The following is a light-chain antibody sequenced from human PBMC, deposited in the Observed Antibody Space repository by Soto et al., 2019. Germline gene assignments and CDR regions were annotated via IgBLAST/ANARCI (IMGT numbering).Light chain of an antibody. Sequence: VLTKSPGSLSLTPGETATLSCRASQTIRNNYLAGYQQIPRQAPELLCYDASHRAAGIPDRFRGGGSGTDCTLTISRLEPEYFAVYYCQQFSSYPLTVGGGSMVGI. V-gene: IGKV3-20*01. CDR2: DAS. J-gene: IGKJ4*01. CDR3: QQFSSYPLT. CDR1: QTIRNNY.